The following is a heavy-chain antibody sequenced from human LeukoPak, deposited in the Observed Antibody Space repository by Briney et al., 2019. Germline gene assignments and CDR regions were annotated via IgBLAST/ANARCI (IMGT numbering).Heavy chain of an antibody. CDR2: IYYSGST. CDR1: GFTFNTYT. V-gene: IGHV4-38-2*02. CDR3: ARDSRDRFDH. D-gene: IGHD3-22*01. Sequence: GSLRLSCAASGFTFNTYTMNWVRQAPGKGLEWIGSIYYSGSTYYNPSLKSRVTISVDTSKNQFSLKLSSVTAADTAVYYCARDSRDRFDHWGQGTLVTVSS. J-gene: IGHJ4*02.